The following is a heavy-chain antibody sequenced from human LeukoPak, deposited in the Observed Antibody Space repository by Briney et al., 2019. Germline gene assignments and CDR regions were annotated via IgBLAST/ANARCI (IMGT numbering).Heavy chain of an antibody. CDR3: ARELRSNDFWSGYVKNWFDP. D-gene: IGHD3-3*01. V-gene: IGHV4-38-2*02. Sequence: SETLSLTCTVSGYSISSGYYWGWIRQPPGKGLEWIGSIYHSGSTYYNPSLKSRVTISVDTSKNQFSLKLSSVTAADTAVYYCARELRSNDFWSGYVKNWFDPWGQGTLVTVSS. CDR1: GYSISSGYY. J-gene: IGHJ5*02. CDR2: IYHSGST.